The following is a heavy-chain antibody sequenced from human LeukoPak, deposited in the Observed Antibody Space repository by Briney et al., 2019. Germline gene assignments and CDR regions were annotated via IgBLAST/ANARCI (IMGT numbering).Heavy chain of an antibody. CDR2: IYYSGST. CDR1: GGSISSGGYS. D-gene: IGHD4-17*01. J-gene: IGHJ4*02. V-gene: IGHV4-31*11. Sequence: PSETLSLTCAVSGGSISSGGYSWSWVRQHPGKGLEWIGYIYYSGSTYYNPSLKSRVTISVDTSKNQFSLKLSSVTAADTAVYYCARSNDYGDYVFDYWGQGTLVTVSS. CDR3: ARSNDYGDYVFDY.